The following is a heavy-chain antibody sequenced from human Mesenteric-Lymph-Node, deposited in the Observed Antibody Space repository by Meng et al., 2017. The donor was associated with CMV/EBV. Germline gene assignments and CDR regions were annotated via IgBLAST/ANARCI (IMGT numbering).Heavy chain of an antibody. CDR1: GGSFSGYY. Sequence: SETLSLTCAVYGGSFSGYYWSWIRQPPGKGLEWIGEINHSGSTNYNPSLKSRVTISVDKSKNQFSLKLSSVTAADTAVYYCARDGKIGVYWGDGYYGMDVWGQGTPVTVSS. CDR2: INHSGST. V-gene: IGHV4-34*01. D-gene: IGHD2-21*01. CDR3: ARDGKIGVYWGDGYYGMDV. J-gene: IGHJ6*01.